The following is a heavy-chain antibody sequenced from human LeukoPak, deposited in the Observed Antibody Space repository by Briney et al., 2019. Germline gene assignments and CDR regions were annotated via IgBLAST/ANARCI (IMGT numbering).Heavy chain of an antibody. J-gene: IGHJ3*02. CDR3: AKDYGYCSGGSCYSDAFDI. D-gene: IGHD2-15*01. V-gene: IGHV3-30*18. CDR2: ISYDGSNE. Sequence: GGSLRLSCAASGFTFSSYGMHWVRQAPGKGLEWVAVISYDGSNEYYADSVKGRFTISRDNSKNTLYLQMNSLRAEDTAVYYCAKDYGYCSGGSCYSDAFDIWGQGTMVTVSS. CDR1: GFTFSSYG.